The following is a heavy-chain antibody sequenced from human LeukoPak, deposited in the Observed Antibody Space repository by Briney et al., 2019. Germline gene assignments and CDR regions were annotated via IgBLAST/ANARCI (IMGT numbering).Heavy chain of an antibody. CDR1: GGSISSGGYY. CDR2: IYYSGSI. CDR3: ARDERWLGSV. V-gene: IGHV4-31*03. Sequence: SQTLSLTCTVSGGSISSGGYYWSWLRQPPGKGLEWIGYIYYSGSIYYNPSLKSRVTISVDTSKNQFALKLSSETAADTAVYYCARDERWLGSVWGKGTTVTVSS. D-gene: IGHD4-23*01. J-gene: IGHJ6*04.